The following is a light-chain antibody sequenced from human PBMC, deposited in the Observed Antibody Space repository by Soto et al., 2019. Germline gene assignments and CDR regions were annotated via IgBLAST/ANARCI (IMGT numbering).Light chain of an antibody. J-gene: IGKJ4*01. CDR1: QSVSSGY. V-gene: IGKV3-20*01. Sequence: EIVLTQSPGTLSLSPGERATLSCRASQSVSSGYLAWYQQKPGQAPRLLIYGASSRATGIPDRFGGSGSGTDFTLTISGLEPEDFAVYYCQQYVNSPLTFGGGTKVDIK. CDR2: GAS. CDR3: QQYVNSPLT.